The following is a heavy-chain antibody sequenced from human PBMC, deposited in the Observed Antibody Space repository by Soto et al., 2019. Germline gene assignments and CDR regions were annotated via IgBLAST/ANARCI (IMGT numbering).Heavy chain of an antibody. Sequence: PVGSLRPSCVTSGFTFSSYCMVWVRPAPGSGLEWISSLFATSTTIYYAASLKGRLTVSRDNTQNSLFLLMNSLRAEYTAIYYCARDKDWAFDYWGQGTLVTVS. D-gene: IGHD3-9*01. V-gene: IGHV3-48*04. CDR1: GFTFSSYC. CDR2: LFATSTTI. J-gene: IGHJ4*02. CDR3: ARDKDWAFDY.